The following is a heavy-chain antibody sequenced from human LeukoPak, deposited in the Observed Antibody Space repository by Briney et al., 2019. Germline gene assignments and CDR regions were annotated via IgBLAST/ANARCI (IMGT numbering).Heavy chain of an antibody. Sequence: TGGSLRLSCAASGFPFSSYSMNWVRQAPGKGLEWVSYISSTTTTIYYADSVKGRFTISRDNAKSSLYLQMNSLTDEDTAVYYCARGWRELYFEYWGQGNLVTVSS. CDR2: ISSTTTTI. D-gene: IGHD3-3*01. CDR1: GFPFSSYS. V-gene: IGHV3-48*02. CDR3: ARGWRELYFEY. J-gene: IGHJ4*02.